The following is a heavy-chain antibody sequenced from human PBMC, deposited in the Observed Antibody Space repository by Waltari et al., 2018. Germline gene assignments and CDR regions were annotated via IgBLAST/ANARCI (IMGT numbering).Heavy chain of an antibody. CDR1: GGSISSGRYY. J-gene: IGHJ4*02. CDR3: ARGDTAMVSNY. V-gene: IGHV4-61*02. Sequence: QVQLQESGPGLVKPSQTLSLTCTVSGGSISSGRYYWSWIRQPAGKGLEWIGRIYTSGSTNYNPSLKSRVTISVDTSKNQFSLKLSSVTAADTAVYYCARGDTAMVSNYWGQGTLVTVSS. D-gene: IGHD5-18*01. CDR2: IYTSGST.